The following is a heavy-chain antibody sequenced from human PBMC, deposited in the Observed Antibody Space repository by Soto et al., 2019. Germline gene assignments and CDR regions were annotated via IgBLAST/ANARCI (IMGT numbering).Heavy chain of an antibody. CDR3: AKDQNALGAFDI. V-gene: IGHV3-30*18. CDR2: ISYDGSNK. CDR1: GFTFSSYG. Sequence: AETLRLSCAASGFTFSSYGMHWVRQAPGKGLEWVAVISYDGSNKYYADSVKGRFTISRDNSKNTLYLQMNSLRAEDTAVYYCAKDQNALGAFDIWGQGTMVTVS. D-gene: IGHD6-6*01. J-gene: IGHJ3*02.